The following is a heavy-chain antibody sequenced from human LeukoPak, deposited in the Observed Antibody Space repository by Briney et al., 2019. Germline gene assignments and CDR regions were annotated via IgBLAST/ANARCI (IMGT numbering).Heavy chain of an antibody. CDR3: ASRTKIRYFDF. V-gene: IGHV4-34*01. Sequence: SETLSLTCAVYRESSSAYYWNWFRQPPGKGLEWIAEINHSGGTNYNPSLESRVTISVDTSKSQFSLRLSSLTAADTAVYYCASRTKIRYFDFWGQGTLVTVSS. J-gene: IGHJ4*02. CDR2: INHSGGT. CDR1: RESSSAYY. D-gene: IGHD3-9*01.